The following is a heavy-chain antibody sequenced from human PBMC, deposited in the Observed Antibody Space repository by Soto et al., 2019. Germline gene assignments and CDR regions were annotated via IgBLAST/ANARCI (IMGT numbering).Heavy chain of an antibody. CDR3: ARITMVRGVPPPNYYYYGMDV. V-gene: IGHV4-59*01. D-gene: IGHD3-10*01. J-gene: IGHJ6*02. CDR1: GGSINSYY. Sequence: PSETLSLTCTVSGGSINSYYWSWIRQPPGKGLEWIGYIYYSGSTNYNPSLKSRGTISVDTSKNQFSLKLSSLTAADTAVYYCARITMVRGVPPPNYYYYGMDVWGQGTTVTVSS. CDR2: IYYSGST.